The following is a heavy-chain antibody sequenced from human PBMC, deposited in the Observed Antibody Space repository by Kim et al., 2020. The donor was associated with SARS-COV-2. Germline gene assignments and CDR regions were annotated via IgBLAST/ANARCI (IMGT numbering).Heavy chain of an antibody. Sequence: SETLSLTCAVYGGSFSGYYWSWIRQPPGKGLEWIGEINHSGSTNYNPSLKSRVTISVDTSKNQFSLKLSSVTAADTAVYYCASLKGREQQLVSPFYGMDVWGQGTTVTVSS. V-gene: IGHV4-34*01. CDR1: GGSFSGYY. D-gene: IGHD6-13*01. CDR3: ASLKGREQQLVSPFYGMDV. CDR2: INHSGST. J-gene: IGHJ6*02.